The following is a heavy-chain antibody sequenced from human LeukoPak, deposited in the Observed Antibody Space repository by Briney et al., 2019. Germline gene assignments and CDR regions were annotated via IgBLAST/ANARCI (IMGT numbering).Heavy chain of an antibody. J-gene: IGHJ6*02. D-gene: IGHD6-19*01. V-gene: IGHV1-46*01. CDR2: INPSGGST. Sequence: ASVKVSCKASGYTFTSYYMHWVRQAPGQGLEWMGIINPSGGSTSYAQKFQGRVTITRDTSASTAYMELSSLRSEDTAVYYCATTTRRGSGRYRDYYHYGMDVWGQGTTVTVSS. CDR1: GYTFTSYY. CDR3: ATTTRRGSGRYRDYYHYGMDV.